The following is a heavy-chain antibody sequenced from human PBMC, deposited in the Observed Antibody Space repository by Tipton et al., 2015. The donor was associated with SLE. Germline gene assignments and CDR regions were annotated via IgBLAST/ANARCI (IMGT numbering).Heavy chain of an antibody. CDR2: IYYSGST. CDR3: ARSPTIFGVVEYFQH. J-gene: IGHJ1*01. D-gene: IGHD3-3*01. Sequence: LRLSCTVSGGSIGSSSYYWGWIRQPPGKGLEWIGSIYYSGSTYYNPSLKSRVTISVDTSKNQFSLKLSSVTAADTAVYYCARSPTIFGVVEYFQHWGQGTLVTVSS. CDR1: GGSIGSSSYY. V-gene: IGHV4-39*01.